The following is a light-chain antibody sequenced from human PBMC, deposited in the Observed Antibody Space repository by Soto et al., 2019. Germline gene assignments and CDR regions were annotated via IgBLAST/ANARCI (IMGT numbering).Light chain of an antibody. CDR2: DAS. Sequence: DMVLTQSPATLSLSPGERATLSCAASRSVSSYLAWYQQKPGQAPSLLIYDASYRATGIPARLSGSGSGTDFTLTISSLEPEDFAVYYCQHRSDSPPRLTFDGGTKVEIK. V-gene: IGKV3-11*01. CDR3: QHRSDSPPRLT. CDR1: RSVSSY. J-gene: IGKJ4*01.